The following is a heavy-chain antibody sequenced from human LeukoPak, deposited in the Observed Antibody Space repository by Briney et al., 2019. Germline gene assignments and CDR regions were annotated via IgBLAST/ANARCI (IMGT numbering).Heavy chain of an antibody. CDR1: GFTFSSYG. CDR3: AGPSSGYFDT. CDR2: ISRSGDST. J-gene: IGHJ4*02. D-gene: IGHD3-22*01. V-gene: IGHV3-23*01. Sequence: PGGSLRLSCAASGFTFSSYGMTWVRQAPGKGLEWVSSISRSGDSTYYADAVKGRFAISRVNSKNTLYLQMNSLRAEDTAVYFCAGPSSGYFDTWGQGTLVTVSS.